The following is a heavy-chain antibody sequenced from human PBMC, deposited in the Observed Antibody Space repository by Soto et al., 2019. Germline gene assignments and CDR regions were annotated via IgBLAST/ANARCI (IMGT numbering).Heavy chain of an antibody. J-gene: IGHJ6*02. V-gene: IGHV4-30-2*01. CDR1: GGSISSGGYS. D-gene: IGHD3-10*01. Sequence: LSLTCTVSGGSISSGGYSWSWIRQPPGKGLEWIGYIYHSGSTYYNPSLKSRVTISVHTSNSQFSLALTSVTAADTAVYYCARQGFGVLHGLVDVWGQGTTVTVSS. CDR2: IYHSGST. CDR3: ARQGFGVLHGLVDV.